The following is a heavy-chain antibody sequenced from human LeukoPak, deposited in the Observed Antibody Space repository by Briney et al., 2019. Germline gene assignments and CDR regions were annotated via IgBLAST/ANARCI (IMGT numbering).Heavy chain of an antibody. Sequence: GGSLRLSCAASGFTFSDYYMSWIRQAPGKGLEWVSYISSSSSVIYYADTVKGRFTISRDNAKNSLYLQMNSLRAEDTAVYYCARGVRFDYDSSGYPGLDFWGQGTLVTVSS. CDR2: ISSSSSVI. CDR1: GFTFSDYY. J-gene: IGHJ4*02. D-gene: IGHD3-22*01. CDR3: ARGVRFDYDSSGYPGLDF. V-gene: IGHV3-11*04.